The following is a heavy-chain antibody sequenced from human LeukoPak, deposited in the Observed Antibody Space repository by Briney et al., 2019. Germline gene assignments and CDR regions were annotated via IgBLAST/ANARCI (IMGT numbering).Heavy chain of an antibody. D-gene: IGHD6-19*01. V-gene: IGHV4-39*01. Sequence: PSETLSLTCTVSGGSISSSSSYWGWTRQPPGEGLEWIGNVYHSGSTYYNPSLESRVTISVDSSKGQFFLKLSSVTAADTAVYYCAGAPGYSSGWYGWRVYWGQGTLVTVSS. CDR2: VYHSGST. CDR3: AGAPGYSSGWYGWRVY. CDR1: GGSISSSSSY. J-gene: IGHJ4*02.